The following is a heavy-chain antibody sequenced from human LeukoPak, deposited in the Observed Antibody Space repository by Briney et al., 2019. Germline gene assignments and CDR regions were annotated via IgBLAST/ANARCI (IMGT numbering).Heavy chain of an antibody. CDR3: ARVPVGYSSGHFDY. Sequence: SETLSLTCTVSGGSISTSNYYWGWIRQPPGKGLEWIGNIFYSGSTYYGPSLRSRVTISVDTSKNQFSLKLSSVTAADTAVYYCARVPVGYSSGHFDYWGQGTLVTVSS. CDR1: GGSISTSNYY. CDR2: IFYSGST. J-gene: IGHJ4*02. D-gene: IGHD6-19*01. V-gene: IGHV4-39*07.